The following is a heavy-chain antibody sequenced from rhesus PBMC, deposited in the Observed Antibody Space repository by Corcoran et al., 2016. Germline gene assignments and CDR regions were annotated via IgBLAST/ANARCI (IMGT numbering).Heavy chain of an antibody. Sequence: QVQLQESGPGLVKPSETLSLTCAVSGYSISSGYGWSWLRQPPGKGLEWIGYIGGSSGSTNYKPSLKSRVTISKDTSKNQFSLRLSSVTAADTAVYDCSRGSYGIFDYWGQGVLVTVSS. CDR3: SRGSYGIFDY. J-gene: IGHJ4*01. CDR2: IGGSSGST. D-gene: IGHD4-4*01. CDR1: GYSISSGYG. V-gene: IGHV4-127*01.